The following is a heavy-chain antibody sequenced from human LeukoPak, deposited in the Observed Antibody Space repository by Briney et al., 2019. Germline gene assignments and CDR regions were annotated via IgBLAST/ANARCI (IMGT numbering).Heavy chain of an antibody. D-gene: IGHD2-15*01. CDR3: AGQVVVVAATDWFDP. V-gene: IGHV3-9*01. Sequence: GRSLRLSCAASGVTFGDYAMHCVRQAPGKGLEWVSGISWNSGSVGYADSVKGRFTISRDNAKNSLYLQMNSLRAEDTASYYCAGQVVVVAATDWFDPWGPGTLVTVSS. J-gene: IGHJ5*02. CDR1: GVTFGDYA. CDR2: ISWNSGSV.